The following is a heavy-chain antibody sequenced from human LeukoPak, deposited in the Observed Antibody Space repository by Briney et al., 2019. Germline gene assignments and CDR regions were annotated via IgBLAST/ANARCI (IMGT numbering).Heavy chain of an antibody. Sequence: PSETLSLTCTVSGGSISSSSYYWGWIRQPPGKGLEWIGSIYYSGSTYYNPSLKSRVTISVGTSKNQFSLKLSSVTAADTAVYYCARPRRGDTMIVVWGQGTLVTVSS. J-gene: IGHJ4*02. V-gene: IGHV4-39*01. CDR2: IYYSGST. D-gene: IGHD3-22*01. CDR3: ARPRRGDTMIVV. CDR1: GGSISSSSYY.